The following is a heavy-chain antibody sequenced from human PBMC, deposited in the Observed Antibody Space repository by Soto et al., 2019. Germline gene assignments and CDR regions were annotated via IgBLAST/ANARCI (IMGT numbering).Heavy chain of an antibody. CDR1: GFTFSIST. D-gene: IGHD6-13*01. V-gene: IGHV3-21*02. CDR2: ISSGTTYF. J-gene: IGHJ4*02. Sequence: EVKLVESGGGLVKPGGSLTLSCAASGFTFSISTMNWVRQAPGKRLEWVSSISSGTTYFYYADSVKGRFSISRDNAKHSLYLQMNSLRVEDTAVYYCARGDGTGLHSSGWSPRFWGQGTLVTVSS. CDR3: ARGDGTGLHSSGWSPRF.